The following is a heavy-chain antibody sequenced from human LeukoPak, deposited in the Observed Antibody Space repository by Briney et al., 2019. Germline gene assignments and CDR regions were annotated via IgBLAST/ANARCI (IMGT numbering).Heavy chain of an antibody. CDR1: GYTFTGYY. CDR3: ARDGVVSYYFDY. V-gene: IGHV1-2*02. D-gene: IGHD3-3*01. J-gene: IGHJ4*02. CDR2: INPNSGGT. Sequence: ASVKVSCKASGYTFTGYYMHWVRQAPGQGLEWMGWINPNSGGTNYAQKFQGRVTMTRDTSISTAYMGLSRLRSDDTAVYYCARDGVVSYYFDYWGQGTLVTVSS.